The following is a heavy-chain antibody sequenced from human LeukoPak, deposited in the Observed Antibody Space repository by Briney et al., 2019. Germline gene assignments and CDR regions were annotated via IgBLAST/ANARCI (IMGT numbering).Heavy chain of an antibody. CDR2: INPSGGST. D-gene: IGHD3-9*01. CDR3: ARDFLPYYDILTGHIDY. Sequence: ASVKVSCKASGYTFTSYGISWVRQAPGQGLEWMGIINPSGGSTSYAQKFQGRVTMTRDTSTSTVYMELSSLRSEDTAVYYCARDFLPYYDILTGHIDYWGQGTLVTVSS. V-gene: IGHV1-46*01. J-gene: IGHJ4*02. CDR1: GYTFTSYG.